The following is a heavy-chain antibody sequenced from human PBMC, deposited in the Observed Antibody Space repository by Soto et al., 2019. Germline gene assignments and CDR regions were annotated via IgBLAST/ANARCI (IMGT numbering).Heavy chain of an antibody. D-gene: IGHD3-22*01. CDR2: ISGDGSHQ. CDR1: GFTFRSYA. Sequence: QVQLVESGGGVVQPGRSLTLSCAASGFTFRSYAMHWVRQAPGKGLEWVAVISGDGSHQYYADSVGGRFTISRDNSKNTLYLQMMSLSTEDTAVYCCARDPGLAMIVRRGFDIWGQGTMVNVSS. CDR3: ARDPGLAMIVRRGFDI. V-gene: IGHV3-30-3*01. J-gene: IGHJ3*02.